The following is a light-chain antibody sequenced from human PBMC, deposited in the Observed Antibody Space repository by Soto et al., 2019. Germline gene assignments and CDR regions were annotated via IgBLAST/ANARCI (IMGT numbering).Light chain of an antibody. CDR2: DVD. Sequence: QSALTQPRSVSGSPGQSVTISCTGTSSDVGGYNYVSWYQQHPGKAPKLMIYDVDNRPSGVSNRFSGSKSGNTASLTISRLQAGDEADYYCSSYVSNSTPLFGGGTKVTVL. V-gene: IGLV2-11*01. CDR1: SSDVGGYNY. J-gene: IGLJ3*02. CDR3: SSYVSNSTPL.